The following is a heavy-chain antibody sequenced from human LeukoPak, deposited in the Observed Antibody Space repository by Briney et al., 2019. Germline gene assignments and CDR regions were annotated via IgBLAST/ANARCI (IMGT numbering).Heavy chain of an antibody. CDR3: ARRAPTNWSGYSYYYYYYGMDV. J-gene: IGHJ6*02. V-gene: IGHV1-69*01. CDR1: GGTFSSYA. CDR2: IIPIFGTA. D-gene: IGHD3-3*01. Sequence: SVKVSCKASGGTFSSYAISWVRQAPGQGLEWMGGIIPIFGTANYAQKFQGRVTITADESTSTAYMELSSLRSEDTAVYYCARRAPTNWSGYSYYYYYYGMDVWGQGTTVTVSS.